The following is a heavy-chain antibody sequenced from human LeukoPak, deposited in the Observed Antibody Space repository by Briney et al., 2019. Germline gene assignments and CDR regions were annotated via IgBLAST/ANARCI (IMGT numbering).Heavy chain of an antibody. CDR3: AKASPMVTSRFDY. J-gene: IGHJ4*02. Sequence: SVKVSCKASGGTFSSYAISWVRQAPRQGLEWMGRIIPILGIANYAQKFQGRVTITADKSTSTAYMELSSLRSEDTAVYYCAKASPMVTSRFDYWGQGTLVTVSS. CDR1: GGTFSSYA. V-gene: IGHV1-69*04. D-gene: IGHD5-18*01. CDR2: IIPILGIA.